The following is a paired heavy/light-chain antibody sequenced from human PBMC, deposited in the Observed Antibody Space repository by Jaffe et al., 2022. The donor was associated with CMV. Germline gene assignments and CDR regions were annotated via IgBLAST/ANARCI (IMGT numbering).Heavy chain of an antibody. J-gene: IGHJ3*02. Sequence: EVQLLESGGGLVQPGGSLRISCEASGFIFTSYAMSWVRQAPGKGLQWVSGISGSGGRTYYADSVMGRFTVSRDNAKNTLFLQMDSLRGEDTAVYYCAKDLAYCGSECEPEFFDNWGQGTLVTVSS. V-gene: IGHV3-23*01. CDR2: ISGSGGRT. CDR1: GFIFTSYA. D-gene: IGHD2-21*01. CDR3: AKDLAYCGSECEPEFFDN.
Light chain of an antibody. CDR1: QSVTRRY. CDR3: QQSDSRT. V-gene: IGKV3-20*01. CDR2: GAS. Sequence: EIVLTQSPGTLSLSPGQRATLSCRASQSVTRRYLAWYQHKPGQAPRLLVYGASTRATGIPDRFSGSGSGTDFTLTITRLEPEDFAVYYCQQSDSRTFGQGTKVEIK. J-gene: IGKJ1*01.